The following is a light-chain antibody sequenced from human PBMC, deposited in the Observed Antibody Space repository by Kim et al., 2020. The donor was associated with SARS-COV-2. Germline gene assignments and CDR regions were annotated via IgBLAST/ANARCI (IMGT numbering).Light chain of an antibody. V-gene: IGLV3-21*04. Sequence: SYELTQPPSVSVAPGKTARITCGGNNIGNKRLYWYQQRPGQAPVLVSYYDSDRPSGIPERFSGSNSGNTATLTISRVESGDEADYYCQVWDSSSDSVVFGGGTKLTVL. CDR1: NIGNKR. CDR2: YDS. CDR3: QVWDSSSDSVV. J-gene: IGLJ2*01.